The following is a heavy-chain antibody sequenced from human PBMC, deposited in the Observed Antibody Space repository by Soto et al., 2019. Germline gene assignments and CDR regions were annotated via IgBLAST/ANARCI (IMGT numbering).Heavy chain of an antibody. CDR3: AKEAGRPRGDYYYYYMDV. D-gene: IGHD6-19*01. J-gene: IGHJ6*03. Sequence: GGSLRLSCAASGFTFDDYAMHWVRQAPGKGLEWVSGISWNSGSIGYADSVKGRFTISRDNAKNSLYLQMNSLRAEDTALYYCAKEAGRPRGDYYYYYMDVWGKGTTVTVSS. V-gene: IGHV3-9*01. CDR2: ISWNSGSI. CDR1: GFTFDDYA.